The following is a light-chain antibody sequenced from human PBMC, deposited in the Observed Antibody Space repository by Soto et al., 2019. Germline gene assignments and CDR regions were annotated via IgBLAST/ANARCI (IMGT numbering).Light chain of an antibody. CDR1: QSISSY. CDR3: QQSLSKFLNT. CDR2: AAS. J-gene: IGKJ2*01. Sequence: DIQMTQSPSSLSASVGDRVTITCRASQSISSYLNWYQQKPGKAPKLLIYAASSLQSGVPSRFSGSGSGTDFTLTISSLQPEDFATYYCQQSLSKFLNTFGQGTKGDIK. V-gene: IGKV1-39*01.